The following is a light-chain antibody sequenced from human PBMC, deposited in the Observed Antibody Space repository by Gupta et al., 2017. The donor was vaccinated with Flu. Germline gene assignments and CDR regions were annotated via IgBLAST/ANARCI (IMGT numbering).Light chain of an antibody. CDR1: ALPKKY. Sequence: SFELTQPPSVSVSPGQTARITRSGDALPKKYAYWYQQKSGQAHVLIIYEDRKRPSGIPERFSGSSSGTMATLTISGAQVEDEADYYCYSTDTSGNHRVFGGGTNLTVL. CDR2: EDR. V-gene: IGLV3-10*01. CDR3: YSTDTSGNHRV. J-gene: IGLJ3*02.